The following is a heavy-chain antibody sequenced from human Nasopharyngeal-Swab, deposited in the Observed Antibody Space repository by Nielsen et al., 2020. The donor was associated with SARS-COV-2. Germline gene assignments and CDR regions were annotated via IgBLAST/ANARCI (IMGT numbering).Heavy chain of an antibody. Sequence: GGSLKTSCVASGFTFSCYTMNLVRQAPGKGLEWISSINSTTPYIYYADSVKGRFTISRDNAKNSLYLQMNFLRVEDTAMYYCARDTGGPPNYFDPWGQGTLVTVSS. CDR2: INSTTPYI. CDR1: GFTFSCYT. J-gene: IGHJ5*02. CDR3: ARDTGGPPNYFDP. D-gene: IGHD1-7*01. V-gene: IGHV3-21*01.